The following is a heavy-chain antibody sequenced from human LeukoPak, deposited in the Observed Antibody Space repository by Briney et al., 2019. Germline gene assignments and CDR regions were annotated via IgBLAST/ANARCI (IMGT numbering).Heavy chain of an antibody. CDR2: INHSGST. J-gene: IGHJ6*02. V-gene: IGHV4-34*01. Sequence: SETLSLTCAVYGGSFSGYYWSLIRQPPGKGLEWIGEINHSGSTNYNPSLKSRVTISVDTSKNQFSLKLSSVTAADTAVYYCARWIRDFWSGGTYGMDVWGQGATVTVSS. D-gene: IGHD3-3*01. CDR3: ARWIRDFWSGGTYGMDV. CDR1: GGSFSGYY.